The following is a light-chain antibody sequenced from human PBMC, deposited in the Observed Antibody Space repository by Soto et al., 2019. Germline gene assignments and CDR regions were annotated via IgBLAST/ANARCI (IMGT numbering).Light chain of an antibody. CDR1: SSDVGAYDF. V-gene: IGLV2-14*01. CDR3: SSYTTRSTLV. CDR2: DVT. J-gene: IGLJ2*01. Sequence: QSALTQPASVSGSPGQSITISCTGTSSDVGAYDFVSWYQHYPGKAPKLVTFDVTHRPPGISDRFSGSKSANTASLTISGLQAADEAFYYCSSYTTRSTLVFGGGTKLTVL.